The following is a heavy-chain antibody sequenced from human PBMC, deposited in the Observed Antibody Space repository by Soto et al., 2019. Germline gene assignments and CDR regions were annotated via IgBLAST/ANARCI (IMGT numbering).Heavy chain of an antibody. D-gene: IGHD3-9*01. Sequence: QMQVVETGGGLVKPGGSLRLSCAASGFNFSDYYMSWLRQAPWKGPEWLSYISSSSTYSNYADSVQGRFTISRDNATNSLYLQMTALRAGDTAFYYCAIDHYEISTASGWFDPWGQGTLVTVSS. J-gene: IGHJ5*02. CDR2: ISSSSTYS. CDR1: GFNFSDYY. CDR3: AIDHYEISTASGWFDP. V-gene: IGHV3-11*06.